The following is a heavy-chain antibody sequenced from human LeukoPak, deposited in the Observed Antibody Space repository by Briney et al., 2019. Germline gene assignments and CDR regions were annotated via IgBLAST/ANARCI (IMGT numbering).Heavy chain of an antibody. CDR1: GYRFTSYW. CDR2: IYPDDSDT. Sequence: GESLKISCKGSGYRFTSYWIGWVRQMPGKGLEWMGIIYPDDSDTKYSPSFQGQVTISVDKSISTAYLQWSGLKASDTAMYYCARHNYGDLVKHYYYYGMDVWGQGTTVTVSS. J-gene: IGHJ6*02. CDR3: ARHNYGDLVKHYYYYGMDV. D-gene: IGHD4-17*01. V-gene: IGHV5-51*01.